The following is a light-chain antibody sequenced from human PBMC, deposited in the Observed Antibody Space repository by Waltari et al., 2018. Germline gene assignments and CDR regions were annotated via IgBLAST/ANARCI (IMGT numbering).Light chain of an antibody. J-gene: IGKJ2*01. Sequence: DIVLTQSPASLSVSLGERAAVNGRSSQSLLYDTNFKNYLAWYQQKPGQPPKLLIYWATTRESGVPVRFSGGVSGTDFSLTISGLQTEDVAVYYCQQYYSTPHTFGQGTKLEIK. CDR2: WAT. CDR1: QSLLYDTNFKNY. V-gene: IGKV4-1*01. CDR3: QQYYSTPHT.